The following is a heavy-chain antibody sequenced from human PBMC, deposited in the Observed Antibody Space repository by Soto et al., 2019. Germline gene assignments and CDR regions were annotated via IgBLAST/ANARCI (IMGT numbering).Heavy chain of an antibody. D-gene: IGHD7-27*01. Sequence: QVQLQESGPGRVKPSETLSLTCSVSGGSVRTGSYHWSWIRQPPGEGLEWIGFIPNNGSPDYNPSLKSRVVVSIARSKDQFSLKVNSVTAADSAVDFCARIGWGGDSWGHGALVTVSS. CDR1: GGSVRTGSYH. V-gene: IGHV4-61*01. CDR3: ARIGWGGDS. CDR2: IPNNGSP. J-gene: IGHJ5*01.